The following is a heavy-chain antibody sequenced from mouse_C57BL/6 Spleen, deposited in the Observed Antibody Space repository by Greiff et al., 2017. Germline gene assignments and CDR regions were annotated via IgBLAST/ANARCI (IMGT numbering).Heavy chain of an antibody. V-gene: IGHV5-17*01. CDR2: ISSGSSTI. CDR3: ARKEYAMDY. CDR1: GFTFSDYG. Sequence: VQLKESGGGLVQPGGSLKLSCAASGFTFSDYGMHWVRQAPGKGLEWVAYISSGSSTIYYADTVKGRFTITRDNAKNTLFLQMTSLTSEDTAMYYCARKEYAMDYWGQGTSVTVSS. J-gene: IGHJ4*01.